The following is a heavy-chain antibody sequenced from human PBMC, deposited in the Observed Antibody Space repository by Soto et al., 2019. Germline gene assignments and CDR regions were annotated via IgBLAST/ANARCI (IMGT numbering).Heavy chain of an antibody. CDR3: ARVASSQKRDVIVVVPAAIGWFDP. V-gene: IGHV1-69*13. J-gene: IGHJ5*02. D-gene: IGHD2-2*01. CDR1: GGTFSSYA. Sequence: SVKVSCKASGGTFSSYAISWVRQAPGQGLEWMGGIIPNFGTANYAQKFQGRVTITADESTSTAYMELSSLRSEDPAVYYCARVASSQKRDVIVVVPAAIGWFDPWGQGTLVTVSS. CDR2: IIPNFGTA.